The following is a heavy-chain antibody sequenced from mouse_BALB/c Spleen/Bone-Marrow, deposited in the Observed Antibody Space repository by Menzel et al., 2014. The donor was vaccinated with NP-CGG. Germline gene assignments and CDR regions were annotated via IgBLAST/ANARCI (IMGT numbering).Heavy chain of an antibody. CDR1: GYTFTSYW. CDR3: ARGLYGNSGD. D-gene: IGHD2-1*01. J-gene: IGHJ2*01. Sequence: QVQLQQSGAELVKPGASVKLSCKASGYTFTSYWMHWVKQRPGQGLEWIGDIDPSDSYTNYNQKFKGKATLTVDKSSSTACMHLISLASENTAVYFHARGLYGNSGDWDHGTTLTVSS. CDR2: IDPSDSYT. V-gene: IGHV1-69*02.